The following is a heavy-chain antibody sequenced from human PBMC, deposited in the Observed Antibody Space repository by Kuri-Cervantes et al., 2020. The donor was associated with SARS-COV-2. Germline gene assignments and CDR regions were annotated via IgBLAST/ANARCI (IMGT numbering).Heavy chain of an antibody. CDR2: INWNGGST. Sequence: GGSLRLSCAASGFSFSSYGMSWVRQAPGKGLEWVSGINWNGGSTGYADSVKGRFTISRDNAKNSLYLQMNGLRAEDTALYYCAREGHYDFWSGYYEGYWFDPWGQGTLVTVSS. CDR3: AREGHYDFWSGYYEGYWFDP. CDR1: GFSFSSYG. J-gene: IGHJ5*02. D-gene: IGHD3-3*01. V-gene: IGHV3-20*04.